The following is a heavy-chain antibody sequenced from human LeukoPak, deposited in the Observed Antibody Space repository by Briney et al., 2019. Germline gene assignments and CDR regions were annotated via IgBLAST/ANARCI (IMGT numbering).Heavy chain of an antibody. CDR3: AKDSRGVTTVTTYFDY. D-gene: IGHD4-17*01. Sequence: RRSLRLSCAASGFTFSTYAMSRVRQAAGQGLECGSAISGSVCSTHYADSVKRRFTNYRHNSKNTLYLQMNSLRAEDTAVYYCAKDSRGVTTVTTYFDYWGQGTLVTVSS. CDR2: ISGSVCST. J-gene: IGHJ4*02. CDR1: GFTFSTYA. V-gene: IGHV3-23*01.